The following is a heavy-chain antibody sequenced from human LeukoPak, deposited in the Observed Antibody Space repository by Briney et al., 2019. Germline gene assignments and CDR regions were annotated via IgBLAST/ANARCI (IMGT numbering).Heavy chain of an antibody. Sequence: TGGSLRLSCAASGFSFSSFWMHWVRQAPGKGLVWVSRINSDGSSTNYADSVKGRFTISRDNAKNTLYLQMNSLRAEDTAVYYCASAIVTTRNAWDCWGQGALVTVSS. J-gene: IGHJ4*02. CDR2: INSDGSST. D-gene: IGHD5-12*01. CDR3: ASAIVTTRNAWDC. V-gene: IGHV3-74*01. CDR1: GFSFSSFW.